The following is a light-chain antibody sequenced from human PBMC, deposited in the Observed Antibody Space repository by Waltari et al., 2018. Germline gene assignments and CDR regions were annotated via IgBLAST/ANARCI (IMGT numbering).Light chain of an antibody. CDR3: QQYGSSPLT. CDR1: QSVTNNN. J-gene: IGKJ4*01. CDR2: GAS. V-gene: IGKV3-20*01. Sequence: EIVLTQSPGPLSLSPGERVTLSCRASQSVTNNNLAWYQQKPGQAPRLLINGASSRAAGIPDRFSGSGSGTDFTLTISRLEPEDFAVYYCQQYGSSPLTFGGGTKVEIK.